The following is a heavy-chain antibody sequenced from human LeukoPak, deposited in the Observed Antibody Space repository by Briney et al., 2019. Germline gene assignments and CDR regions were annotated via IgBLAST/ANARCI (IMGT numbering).Heavy chain of an antibody. CDR1: GFTFDDYA. CDR3: ARCSSGWLMSYYYGMDV. J-gene: IGHJ6*02. CDR2: INHSGST. Sequence: LRLSCAASGFTFDDYAMHWVRQAPGKGLEWIGEINHSGSTNYNPSLKSRVTISVDTSKNQFSLKLSSVTAADTAVYYCARCSSGWLMSYYYGMDVWGQGTTVTVSS. V-gene: IGHV4-34*01. D-gene: IGHD6-19*01.